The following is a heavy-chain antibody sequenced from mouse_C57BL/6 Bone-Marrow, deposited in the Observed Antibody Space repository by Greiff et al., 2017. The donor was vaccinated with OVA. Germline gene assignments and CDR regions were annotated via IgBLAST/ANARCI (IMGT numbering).Heavy chain of an antibody. D-gene: IGHD2-5*01. CDR3: ARRDSNYGYYDAMDY. Sequence: EVQGVESGGGLVKPGGSLKLSCAASGFTFSSYAMSWVRQTPEKRLEWVATISDGGSYTYYPDNVTGRFTISRDNAKNNLYLQMSHLKSEDTAMYYCARRDSNYGYYDAMDYWGQGTSVTVSS. V-gene: IGHV5-4*03. CDR1: GFTFSSYA. J-gene: IGHJ4*01. CDR2: ISDGGSYT.